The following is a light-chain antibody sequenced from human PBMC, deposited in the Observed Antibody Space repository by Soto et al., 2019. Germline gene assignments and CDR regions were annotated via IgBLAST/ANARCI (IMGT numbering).Light chain of an antibody. CDR2: GNS. CDR3: QSYDSSLSGYV. Sequence: QSVLTQPPSVSGAPGQRVTLSCTGSSSTIGAGYDVHWYQQLPGTAPKLLIYGNSNRPSGVPDRFSGSKSGTSASLAITGLQAEDEADYYCQSYDSSLSGYVFGTGTKLTDL. CDR1: SSTIGAGYD. V-gene: IGLV1-40*01. J-gene: IGLJ1*01.